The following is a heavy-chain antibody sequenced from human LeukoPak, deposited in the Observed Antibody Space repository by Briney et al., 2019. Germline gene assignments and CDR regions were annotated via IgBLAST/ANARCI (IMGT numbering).Heavy chain of an antibody. CDR1: GGSFSGYH. D-gene: IGHD3-10*01. CDR2: INHSGST. V-gene: IGHV4-34*01. Sequence: SETLSLTCAVYGGSFSGYHWSWIRQPPGKGLEWIGEINHSGSTNYNPSLKSRVTISVDTSKNQFSLKLSSVTAADTAVYYCARASGKILDYWGQGTLVTVSS. CDR3: ARASGKILDY. J-gene: IGHJ4*02.